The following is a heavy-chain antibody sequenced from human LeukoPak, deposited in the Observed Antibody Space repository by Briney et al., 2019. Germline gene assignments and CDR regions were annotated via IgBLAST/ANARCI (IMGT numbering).Heavy chain of an antibody. J-gene: IGHJ4*02. CDR2: IYHSGST. Sequence: SETLSLTCTVSGYSISSDYYWGWIRQPPGKGLEWIGSIYHSGSTYYNPSLKSRVTISVDTSKNQFSLKLSSVTAADTAVYCCARVTSRLGVCDYWGQGTLVTVSS. CDR3: ARVTSRLGVCDY. CDR1: GYSISSDYY. V-gene: IGHV4-38-2*02. D-gene: IGHD2-8*01.